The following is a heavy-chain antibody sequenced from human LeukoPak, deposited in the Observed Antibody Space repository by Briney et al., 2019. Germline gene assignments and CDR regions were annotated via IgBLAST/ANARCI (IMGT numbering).Heavy chain of an antibody. Sequence: PGGSLRLSCAASGFTFSSYGMHWVRQAPGKGLEWVAFIRYDGSNKYYADSVKGRFTISRDNSKNTLYLQMNSLRAEDTAVYYCANFVDWLLSHDYWGQGTLVTVSS. D-gene: IGHD3-9*01. CDR2: IRYDGSNK. CDR3: ANFVDWLLSHDY. J-gene: IGHJ4*02. V-gene: IGHV3-30*02. CDR1: GFTFSSYG.